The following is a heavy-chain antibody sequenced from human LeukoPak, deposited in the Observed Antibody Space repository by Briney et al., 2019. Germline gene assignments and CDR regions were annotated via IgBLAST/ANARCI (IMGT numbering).Heavy chain of an antibody. CDR2: ILHSGST. J-gene: IGHJ4*02. Sequence: PSETLSLTCTVSGGSISNYYWTWLRQPPGKGLEWIGYILHSGSTKYNPSLQSRVTISVDTSKNRFSLKLSSVTAADTAVYYCARHSPTYYDFDYWGQGTLVTVSS. CDR1: GGSISNYY. D-gene: IGHD3-10*01. V-gene: IGHV4-59*08. CDR3: ARHSPTYYDFDY.